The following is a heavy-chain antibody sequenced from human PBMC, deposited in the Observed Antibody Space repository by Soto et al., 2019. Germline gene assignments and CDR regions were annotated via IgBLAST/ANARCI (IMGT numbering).Heavy chain of an antibody. CDR3: ARDKDRVQLGGHYYYMLDV. CDR2: IMPIFRTP. CDR1: GGTFSNSA. Sequence: QVQLEQSGAEVKKPGSSVKVSCRASGGTFSNSALSWVRQAPGQGLEWIVGIMPIFRTPDYSQKFQGRVTITADESTSTAYMELSGLSSYDTAVYYCARDKDRVQLGGHYYYMLDVWGQGTTVTVSS. V-gene: IGHV1-69*12. J-gene: IGHJ6*02. D-gene: IGHD1-1*01.